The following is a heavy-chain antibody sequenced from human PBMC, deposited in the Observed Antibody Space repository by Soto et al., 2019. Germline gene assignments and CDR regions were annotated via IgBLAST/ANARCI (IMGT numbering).Heavy chain of an antibody. CDR2: IIPILGIA. J-gene: IGHJ3*02. Sequence: QVQLVQSGAEVKKPGSSVKVSCKASGGTFSSYTISWVRQAPGQGLEWMGRIIPILGIANYAQKFHGRVTLTADKSTSTAYMELSSLRSEDTAVYYCARDGIVATIYAFDIWGQGTMVTVSS. CDR3: ARDGIVATIYAFDI. D-gene: IGHD5-12*01. CDR1: GGTFSSYT. V-gene: IGHV1-69*08.